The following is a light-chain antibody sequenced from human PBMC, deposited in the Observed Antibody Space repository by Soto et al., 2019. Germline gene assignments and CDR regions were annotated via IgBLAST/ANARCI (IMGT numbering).Light chain of an antibody. V-gene: IGKV3-15*01. CDR1: QSVGSN. CDR2: DAS. Sequence: EIVMTQSPATLSVSPGDSAALSCWASQSVGSNLAWYQQRPGQAPRLRIYDASTRATGIPARFSGSGSGTEFTLTISSLQSEDFAVYYCQQHGNWPPITFGQGTRLEIK. CDR3: QQHGNWPPIT. J-gene: IGKJ5*01.